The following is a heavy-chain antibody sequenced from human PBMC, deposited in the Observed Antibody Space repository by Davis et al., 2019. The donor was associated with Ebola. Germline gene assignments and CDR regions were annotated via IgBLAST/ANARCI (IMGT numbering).Heavy chain of an antibody. CDR3: SRSGPDN. D-gene: IGHD1-26*01. V-gene: IGHV3-73*01. J-gene: IGHJ4*02. Sequence: GEFLKISCAASGFTFSGSAMHWVRQASGKGLEWVGRIRSKANSYATAYAASVKGRFTISRDDSKNTAYLQMNRLKTEDTAVYYCSRSGPDNWGQGTLVTVSS. CDR2: IRSKANSYAT. CDR1: GFTFSGSA.